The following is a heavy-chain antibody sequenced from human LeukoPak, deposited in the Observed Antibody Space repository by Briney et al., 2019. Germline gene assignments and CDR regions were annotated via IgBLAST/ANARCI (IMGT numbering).Heavy chain of an antibody. CDR3: ARGKVVAGTPGQNSWDY. CDR1: GGSISSYD. Sequence: ASETLSLTCTVSGGSISSYDWNWIRQPAGKGLEWIGRSHISGSTNYNPSLKSRVTMSVDTSKNQFSLKLSSVTAAYTAVYYCARGKVVAGTPGQNSWDYWGQGTLVTVSS. CDR2: SHISGST. V-gene: IGHV4-4*07. D-gene: IGHD6-19*01. J-gene: IGHJ4*02.